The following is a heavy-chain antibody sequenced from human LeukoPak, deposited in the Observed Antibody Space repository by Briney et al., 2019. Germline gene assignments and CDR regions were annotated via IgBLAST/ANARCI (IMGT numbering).Heavy chain of an antibody. V-gene: IGHV4-61*05. CDR2: IYYSGST. CDR3: ARSGYSYGADAFDI. Sequence: SETLSLTCTVSGGSISSSSYYWGWLRQPPGTGLEWLGYIYYSGSTNYNPSLKSRVTISVDTSKTQFSLKLSSVTAADTAVYYCARSGYSYGADAFDIWGQGTMVTVSS. J-gene: IGHJ3*02. CDR1: GGSISSSSYY. D-gene: IGHD5-18*01.